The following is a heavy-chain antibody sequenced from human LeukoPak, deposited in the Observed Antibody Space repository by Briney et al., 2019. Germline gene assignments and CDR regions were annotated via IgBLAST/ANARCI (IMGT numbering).Heavy chain of an antibody. CDR1: GFTFGDYA. J-gene: IGHJ4*02. CDR3: ARRAGAYSHPYDY. D-gene: IGHD4/OR15-4a*01. Sequence: GGPLRLSCTASGFTFGDYAMTWVRQAPGKGLEWVSFIYSDNTHYSDSVKGRFTISRDNSKNTLYLQMNSLRAEDTAVYYCARRAGAYSHPYDYWGQGTLVTVSS. CDR2: IYSDNT. V-gene: IGHV3-53*01.